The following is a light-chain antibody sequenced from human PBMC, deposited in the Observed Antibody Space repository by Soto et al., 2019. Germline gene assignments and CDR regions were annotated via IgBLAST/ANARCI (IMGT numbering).Light chain of an antibody. CDR1: QSVYSNF. J-gene: IGKJ1*01. CDR2: GAS. CDR3: QQYGVSWT. V-gene: IGKV3-20*01. Sequence: EIVLTQSPGTLSLSPGERATLSCRASQSVYSNFLAWYQQKPGQAPRLLIYGASSRATGIPDRFSGSASGTDFTLTIMRLEPEDFAMYYCQQYGVSWTFGQGTKVEIK.